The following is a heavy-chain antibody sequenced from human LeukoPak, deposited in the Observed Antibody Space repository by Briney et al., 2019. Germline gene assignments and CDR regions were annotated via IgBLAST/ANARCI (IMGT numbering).Heavy chain of an antibody. Sequence: GGSLRLSXAASGSTVSSNYMNWVCQAPGRGLEWVSVIYSGGSTYYADSVKGRFTISRDSSMNTLYLQMNSLRAEDTAVYYCAREDSSGYRSFDCWGQGTLVTVSS. CDR2: IYSGGST. V-gene: IGHV3-53*01. J-gene: IGHJ4*02. D-gene: IGHD3-22*01. CDR1: GSTVSSNY. CDR3: AREDSSGYRSFDC.